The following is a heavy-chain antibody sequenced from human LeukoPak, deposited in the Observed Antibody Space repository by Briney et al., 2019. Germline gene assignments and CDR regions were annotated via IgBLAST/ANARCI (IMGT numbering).Heavy chain of an antibody. CDR3: AKGLSGSYFDY. Sequence: GGSLRLSCAASGFTFSTFAMIWVRQPPGKGLEWVSSIFPSGGEIHYADSVRGRFTISRDNSKNTLYLQMNSLRAEDTAVYYCAKGLSGSYFDYWGQGTLVTVSS. CDR1: GFTFSTFA. D-gene: IGHD1-26*01. J-gene: IGHJ4*02. CDR2: IFPSGGEI. V-gene: IGHV3-23*01.